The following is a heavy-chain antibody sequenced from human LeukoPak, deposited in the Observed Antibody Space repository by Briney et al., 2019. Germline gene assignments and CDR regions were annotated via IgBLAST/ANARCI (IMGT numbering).Heavy chain of an antibody. Sequence: GGSLRLSCAASGFTFSSYSMNWVRQAPGKGLEWVSYISSSSSTIYYADSVKGRFTISRDNAKNSLYLQMNSLRADDTAVYYCARVRETHYYGSGSYYNNPPYNWFDPWGQGTLVTVSS. V-gene: IGHV3-48*01. D-gene: IGHD3-10*01. J-gene: IGHJ5*02. CDR3: ARVRETHYYGSGSYYNNPPYNWFDP. CDR1: GFTFSSYS. CDR2: ISSSSSTI.